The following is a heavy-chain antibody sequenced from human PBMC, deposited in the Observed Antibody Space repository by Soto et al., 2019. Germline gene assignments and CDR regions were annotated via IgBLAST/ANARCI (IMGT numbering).Heavy chain of an antibody. CDR1: GGSISSYY. CDR3: ARFXSSPWFDP. D-gene: IGHD6-13*01. CDR2: IYYSGST. V-gene: IGHV4-59*01. Sequence: SETLSLTCTVSGGSISSYYWSWIRQPPGKGLEWIGYIYYSGSTNYNPSLKSRVTISVDTSKNQFSLKLSSVTAADTAVYYCARFXSSPWFDPWGQGTLVTVSS. J-gene: IGHJ5*02.